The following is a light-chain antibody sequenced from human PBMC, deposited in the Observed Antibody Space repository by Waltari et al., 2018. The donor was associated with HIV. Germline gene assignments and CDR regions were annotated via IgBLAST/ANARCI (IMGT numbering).Light chain of an antibody. V-gene: IGKV3D-20*02. CDR1: QSVSSSY. CDR2: GGS. J-gene: IGKJ1*01. CDR3: QQRSNWPWT. Sequence: EIVLTQSPGTLSLSPGERATLPCRASQSVSSSYLAWYQQKPGQAPRLLIYGGSNRATGIPDRFRGSGSGADFTLTITRLEPEDFAVYYCQQRSNWPWTFGQGTKVEIK.